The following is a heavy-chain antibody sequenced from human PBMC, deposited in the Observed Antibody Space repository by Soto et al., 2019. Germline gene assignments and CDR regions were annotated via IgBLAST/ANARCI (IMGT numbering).Heavy chain of an antibody. J-gene: IGHJ4*02. CDR2: IYYSGST. V-gene: IGHV4-59*01. D-gene: IGHD2-2*01. CDR3: ATYCISTSCFPDY. CDR1: GGSISTYY. Sequence: SETLSLTCSVSGGSISTYYWNWIRQSPEKGLEWIGYIYYSGSTNYNPSLKSRVTMSIDTSKNQFSLKLSSVTAADTAIYYCATYCISTSCFPDYWGQGTLVTVSS.